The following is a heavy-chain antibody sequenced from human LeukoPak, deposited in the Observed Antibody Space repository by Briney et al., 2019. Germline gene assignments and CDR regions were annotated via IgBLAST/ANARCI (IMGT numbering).Heavy chain of an antibody. CDR3: ARAGRGNYFETWYLDL. Sequence: ASEPLSLTCSVSGGSVPSYYWYWIRQPPGKGLELIGYTYCSGNTGYHPSLKSRLTISVDTSKNQISIKLSSVTAADTAVYYCARAGRGNYFETWYLDLWGRGALVTSSS. D-gene: IGHD1-7*01. CDR2: TYCSGNT. CDR1: GGSVPSYY. V-gene: IGHV4-59*02. J-gene: IGHJ2*01.